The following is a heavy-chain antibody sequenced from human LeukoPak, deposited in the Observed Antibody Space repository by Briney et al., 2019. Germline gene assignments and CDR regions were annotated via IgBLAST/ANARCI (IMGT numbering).Heavy chain of an antibody. J-gene: IGHJ3*02. CDR2: SKRKTDGGTT. CDR1: GFTFSNAC. CDR3: TTAPRGYCSGGSCSYAFDI. Sequence: GGSLRLSCAASGFTFSNACMNWVRQAPGKGLEWVGHSKRKTDGGTTDYAAPVKGRFTISRDDSKNTLYLQMNSLKTEDTAVYYCTTAPRGYCSGGSCSYAFDIWGQGTMVTVSS. V-gene: IGHV3-15*01. D-gene: IGHD2-15*01.